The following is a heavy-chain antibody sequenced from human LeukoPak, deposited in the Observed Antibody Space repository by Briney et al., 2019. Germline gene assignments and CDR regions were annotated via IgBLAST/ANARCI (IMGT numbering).Heavy chain of an antibody. D-gene: IGHD3-10*01. Sequence: SETLSLTCTVSGGSISSGGYYWSRIRQHPGKGLEWIGYIYNSGSTYYNPPLKSRVTISVDTSKNQFSLKLSSVTAADTAVYYCAREIYVVREIVIPSYCDYWGQGTLVTVSS. V-gene: IGHV4-31*03. CDR1: GGSISSGGYY. J-gene: IGHJ4*02. CDR2: IYNSGST. CDR3: AREIYVVREIVIPSYCDY.